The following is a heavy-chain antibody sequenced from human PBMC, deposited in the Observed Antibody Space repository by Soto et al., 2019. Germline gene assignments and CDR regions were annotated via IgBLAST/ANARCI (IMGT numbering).Heavy chain of an antibody. CDR3: ARDPIAAAGTDNWFDP. CDR2: INAGNGNT. D-gene: IGHD6-13*01. J-gene: IGHJ5*02. CDR1: GYTFTSYA. Sequence: GASVKVSCKASGYTFTSYAMHWVRQAPGQRLEWMGWINAGNGNTKYSQKFQGRVTITRDTSASTAYMELSSLRSEDTAVYYCARDPIAAAGTDNWFDPWGQGTLVTVSS. V-gene: IGHV1-3*01.